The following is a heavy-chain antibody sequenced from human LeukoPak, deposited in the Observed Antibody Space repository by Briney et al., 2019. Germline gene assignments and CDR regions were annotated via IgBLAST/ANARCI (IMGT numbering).Heavy chain of an antibody. CDR3: AKGGGSYKDFDY. CDR1: GFTFSSYA. V-gene: IGHV3-23*01. J-gene: IGHJ4*02. D-gene: IGHD1-26*01. Sequence: GGSLRLSCAASGFTFSSYAMSWVRQAPGKGLEWVSAISGSGGSTYYADSVKGRFTISRDNSKNTLYLQMNSLRAEDAAVYYCAKGGGSYKDFDYWGQGTLVTVSS. CDR2: ISGSGGST.